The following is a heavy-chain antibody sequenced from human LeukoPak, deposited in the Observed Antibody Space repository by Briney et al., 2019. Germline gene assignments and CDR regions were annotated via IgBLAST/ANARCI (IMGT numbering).Heavy chain of an antibody. Sequence: SVKVSCKASGGTFSSYAISWVRQAPGQGLEWMGGIIPIFGTANYAQKLQGRVTITADESTSTAYMELSSLRSEDTAVYYCARDRVYYDSSGYHLTNAFDIWGQGTMVTVSS. CDR2: IIPIFGTA. V-gene: IGHV1-69*13. CDR3: ARDRVYYDSSGYHLTNAFDI. CDR1: GGTFSSYA. J-gene: IGHJ3*02. D-gene: IGHD3-22*01.